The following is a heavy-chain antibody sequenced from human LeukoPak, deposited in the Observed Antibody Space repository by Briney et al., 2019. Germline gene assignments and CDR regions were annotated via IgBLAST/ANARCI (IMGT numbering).Heavy chain of an antibody. CDR3: ASYREYYYDSSGYYLDY. D-gene: IGHD3-22*01. CDR1: GGTFSSYA. V-gene: IGHV1-69*04. CDR2: IIPILGIA. J-gene: IGHJ4*02. Sequence: SVKLSCKASGGTFSSYAISWVRQAPGQGLEWMGRIIPILGIANYAQKFQGRVTITADKSTSTAYMELSSLRSEDTVVYYCASYREYYYDSSGYYLDYWGQGTLVTVSS.